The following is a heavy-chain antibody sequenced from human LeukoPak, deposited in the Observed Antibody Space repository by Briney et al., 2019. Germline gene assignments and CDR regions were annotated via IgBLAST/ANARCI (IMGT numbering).Heavy chain of an antibody. CDR3: ARVAGAYYYYYYMDV. J-gene: IGHJ6*03. V-gene: IGHV1-2*02. CDR2: INPNSGGT. Sequence: ASVKVSCKASGYTFTGHYMHWVRQAPGQGLEWMGWINPNSGGTNYAQKFQGRVTMTRDTSISTAYMELSRLRSDDTAVYYCARVAGAYYYYYYMDVWGKGTTVTISS. CDR1: GYTFTGHY. D-gene: IGHD3-10*01.